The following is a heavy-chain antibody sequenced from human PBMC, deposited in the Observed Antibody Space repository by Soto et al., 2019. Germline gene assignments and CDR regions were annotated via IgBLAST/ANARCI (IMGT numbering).Heavy chain of an antibody. CDR3: ARYFRGSGRYFFDY. CDR1: GFTCISSF. V-gene: IGHV3-7*03. J-gene: IGHJ4*02. D-gene: IGHD6-19*01. Sequence: AGGSLRLSCVASGFTCISSFMGWFRQAPGKGLEWVANINQDGGGTYYVDSVEGRFTISRDNAKDSLYLQMNSLRGEDTAVYYCARYFRGSGRYFFDYWGQGTLVTVSS. CDR2: INQDGGGT.